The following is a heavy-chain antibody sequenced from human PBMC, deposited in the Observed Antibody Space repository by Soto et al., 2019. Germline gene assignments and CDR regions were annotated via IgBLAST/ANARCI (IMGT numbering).Heavy chain of an antibody. CDR3: ARDPGGTGYFDS. J-gene: IGHJ4*02. V-gene: IGHV1-2*02. CDR2: INPKTGRA. CDR1: GYPFSDYY. Sequence: QVQLVHSGAEVRKPGASVNLSCKTSGYPFSDYYIHWVRQAPGHAFEWMGWINPKTGRANYAQKFQGRVTMARNTSINTAYMELSSLTSDDTAVYYCARDPGGTGYFDSWGQGLLLTVSS. D-gene: IGHD1-1*01.